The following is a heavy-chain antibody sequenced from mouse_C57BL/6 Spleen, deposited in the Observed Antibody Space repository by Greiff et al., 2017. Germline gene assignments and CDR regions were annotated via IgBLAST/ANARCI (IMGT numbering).Heavy chain of an antibody. CDR2: IDPNSGGT. CDR1: GYTFTSYW. CDR3: ASSGDNSTTCYYAMDY. D-gene: IGHD2-5*01. J-gene: IGHJ4*01. V-gene: IGHV1-72*01. Sequence: QVQLQQSGAELVKPGASVKLSCKASGYTFTSYWMHWVKQRPGRGLEWIGWIDPNSGGTKYNEKFKSKVTLSVDKASSTAYMQISSLTSEDSAVYDGASSGDNSTTCYYAMDYWGQGTSVTVSS.